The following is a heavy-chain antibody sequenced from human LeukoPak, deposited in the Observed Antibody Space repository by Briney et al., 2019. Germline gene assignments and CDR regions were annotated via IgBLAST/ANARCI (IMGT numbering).Heavy chain of an antibody. V-gene: IGHV3-21*01. CDR1: GFTFNSYS. CDR2: ISSGNSYI. CDR3: ARQVGVDDAFDI. D-gene: IGHD1-26*01. J-gene: IGHJ3*02. Sequence: GGSLRLSCAASGFTFNSYSMNWVRQAPGKGLEWVSSISSGNSYIFYADSVKGRFTISRDNAKNSLYLQMNSLRAEDTAVYYCARQVGVDDAFDIWGQGTMVTISS.